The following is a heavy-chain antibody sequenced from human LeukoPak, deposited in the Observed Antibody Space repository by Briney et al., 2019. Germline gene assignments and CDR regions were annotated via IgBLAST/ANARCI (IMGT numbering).Heavy chain of an antibody. V-gene: IGHV3-23*01. CDR2: ISGSGGST. Sequence: PGGSLRLSCAASGFTFSSYAMSWVRQAPGKGLEWVSAISGSGGSTYYADSVKGRFTISRDNSKNTLYLQMNSLRAEDTAVYYCARDLWSYYGSGSFDYWGQGTLVTVSS. CDR3: ARDLWSYYGSGSFDY. CDR1: GFTFSSYA. J-gene: IGHJ4*02. D-gene: IGHD3-10*01.